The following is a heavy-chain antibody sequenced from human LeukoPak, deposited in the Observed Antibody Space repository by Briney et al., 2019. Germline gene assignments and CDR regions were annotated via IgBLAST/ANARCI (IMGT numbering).Heavy chain of an antibody. CDR2: ISSSGSTI. V-gene: IGHV3-11*04. J-gene: IGHJ4*02. CDR3: ARDDFWSGPRSPYYFDY. D-gene: IGHD3-3*01. CDR1: GFTFSDYY. Sequence: PGGSLRLSCAASGFTFSDYYMSWIRQAPGKGLEWVSYISSSGSTIYYADSVKGRFTISRDNAKNTLYLQMNSLRAEDTAVYYCARDDFWSGPRSPYYFDYWGQGTLVTVSS.